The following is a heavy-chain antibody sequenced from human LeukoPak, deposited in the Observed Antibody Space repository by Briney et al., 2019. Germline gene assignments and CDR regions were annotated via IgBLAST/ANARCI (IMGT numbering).Heavy chain of an antibody. CDR3: ASDYYDTSGYSLPFDY. V-gene: IGHV1-46*01. J-gene: IGHJ4*02. D-gene: IGHD3-22*01. CDR2: IKPSGGST. Sequence: ASVKVSCKASGYTFTSYYMHWVRQAPGQGLEWMGIIKPSGGSTSYAQKLQGRVTMTRDTSTSTVYMELSSLRSEDTAVYYCASDYYDTSGYSLPFDYWGQGTLVTVSS. CDR1: GYTFTSYY.